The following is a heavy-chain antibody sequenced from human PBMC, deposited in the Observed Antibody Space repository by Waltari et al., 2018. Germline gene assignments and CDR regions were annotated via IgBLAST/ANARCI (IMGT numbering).Heavy chain of an antibody. V-gene: IGHV4-34*01. D-gene: IGHD6-19*01. Sequence: QVQLQQWGAGLLKPSETLSLTCAVYGGSFSGYYWSWIRQPPGKGLEWIGEINHSGSTNYNPSLKSRVTISVDTSKNQFSLKLSSVTAADTAVYYCARGNYGWSKGWFDPWGQGTLVTVSS. J-gene: IGHJ5*02. CDR1: GGSFSGYY. CDR2: INHSGST. CDR3: ARGNYGWSKGWFDP.